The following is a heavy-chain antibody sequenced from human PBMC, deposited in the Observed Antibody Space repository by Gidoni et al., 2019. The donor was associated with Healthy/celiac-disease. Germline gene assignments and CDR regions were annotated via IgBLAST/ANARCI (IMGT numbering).Heavy chain of an antibody. J-gene: IGHJ6*02. V-gene: IGHV3-21*01. D-gene: IGHD2-15*01. Sequence: EVQLVESGGGLVKPGGSLRLSCAASGFTFSSYSMNWVRQAPGKGLEWVSSISSSSSYIYYADSVKGRFTISRDNAKNSLYLQMNSLRAEDTAVYYCARDRRADCSGGSCYYGMDVWGQGTTVTVSS. CDR1: GFTFSSYS. CDR2: ISSSSSYI. CDR3: ARDRRADCSGGSCYYGMDV.